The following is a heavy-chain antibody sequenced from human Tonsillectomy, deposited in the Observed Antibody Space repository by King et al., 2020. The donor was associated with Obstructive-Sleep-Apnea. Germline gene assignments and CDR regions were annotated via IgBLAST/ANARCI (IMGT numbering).Heavy chain of an antibody. CDR3: ARNYDFWSGYYQLPCY. CDR1: GFTFSTYV. CDR2: ISYDGSNK. V-gene: IGHV3-30*04. D-gene: IGHD3-3*01. J-gene: IGHJ4*02. Sequence: VQLVESGGGVVPPGRSLRLSCAASGFTFSTYVMHWVRQAAGKGLEWGAGISYDGSNKYYADSVQGRFTISRDNSKNTLYLQLNSLRAEDTAVYYCARNYDFWSGYYQLPCYWGQGTLVTVSS.